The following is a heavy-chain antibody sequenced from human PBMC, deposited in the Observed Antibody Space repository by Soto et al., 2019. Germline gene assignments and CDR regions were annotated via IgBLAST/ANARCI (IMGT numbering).Heavy chain of an antibody. D-gene: IGHD6-19*01. V-gene: IGHV4-59*01. CDR3: AREVRDSGGGFWDY. CDR2: IHHSGST. Sequence: QVQLQESGPGLVKPSETLSLTCSVSGGSMISYYWSWLRQSQGKGLEWIGYIHHSGSTLYNPSLNNRATVSLDRSNNQFSLKLTSVTAADTAFYYCAREVRDSGGGFWDYWGQGTLVTVSS. CDR1: GGSMISYY. J-gene: IGHJ4*02.